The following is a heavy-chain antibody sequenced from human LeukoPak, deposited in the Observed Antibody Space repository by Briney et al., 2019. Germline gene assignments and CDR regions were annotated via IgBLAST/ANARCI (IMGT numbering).Heavy chain of an antibody. D-gene: IGHD3-10*01. V-gene: IGHV3-30*04. J-gene: IGHJ4*02. CDR2: ISYDGFNK. CDR1: GFTFSSYA. CDR3: ARGPFGPEYYFDY. Sequence: GGSLRLSCAASGFTFSSYAMHWVRQAPGKGLEWVAVISYDGFNKYYADSVKGRFTISRDNSKNTLYLQMNSLRAEDTAVYYCARGPFGPEYYFDYWGQGTLVTVSS.